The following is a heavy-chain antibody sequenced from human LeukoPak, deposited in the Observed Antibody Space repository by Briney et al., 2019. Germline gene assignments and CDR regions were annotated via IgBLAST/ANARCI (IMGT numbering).Heavy chain of an antibody. Sequence: GESLRISCKGSGYSFTSYWISWVRQMPGKGLEWMGRIDPSDSYTNYSPSFQGHVTISADKSIRTAYPQWSSLKASDTAMYYCATLPPPWGSPSDYWGQGTLVTVSS. D-gene: IGHD3-16*01. CDR3: ATLPPPWGSPSDY. CDR2: IDPSDSYT. CDR1: GYSFTSYW. J-gene: IGHJ4*02. V-gene: IGHV5-10-1*01.